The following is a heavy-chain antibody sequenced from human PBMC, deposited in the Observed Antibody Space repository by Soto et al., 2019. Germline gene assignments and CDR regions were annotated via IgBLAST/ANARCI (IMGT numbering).Heavy chain of an antibody. V-gene: IGHV4-31*03. CDR2: NYYSGST. Sequence: QVQLQESGPGLVKPSQTLSLTCTVSGGSISSGGYYWSWIRQHPGQCLGWIWYNYYSGSTYYNPSLESGVTISVDASKNQFYLRVSSGTAADTAVYYCERVTFYSSTPWYWGQGTLVIVPS. J-gene: IGHJ4*02. CDR3: ERVTFYSSTPWY. D-gene: IGHD6-13*01. CDR1: GGSISSGGYY.